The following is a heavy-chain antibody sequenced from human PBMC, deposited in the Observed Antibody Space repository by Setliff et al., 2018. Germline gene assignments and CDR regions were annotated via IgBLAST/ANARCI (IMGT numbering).Heavy chain of an antibody. CDR1: GYSLSNYV. D-gene: IGHD4-17*01. CDR3: ARADHLVTTTFDY. Sequence: GASVKVSCKAPGYSLSNYVMNWVRQAPGQGLEWMGWINTKTGDPTYAQGYTGRFAFSLDTSDSATYLDISNLKAEDTATYYCARADHLVTTTFDYWGQGTLVT. J-gene: IGHJ4*01. CDR2: INTKTGDP. V-gene: IGHV7-4-1*02.